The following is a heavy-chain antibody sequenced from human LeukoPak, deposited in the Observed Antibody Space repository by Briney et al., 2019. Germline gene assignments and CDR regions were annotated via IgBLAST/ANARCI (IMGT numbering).Heavy chain of an antibody. Sequence: SETLSLTCTVSGGSIRSYYWSWIRQPPGKGLEWIGYIYYTGSTNYNPSLKSRVAISVDTSKNQFSLKLSSVTAADTAVYYCARVGDWSDLVYWGQGSLVTVSS. CDR3: ARVGDWSDLVY. CDR1: GGSIRSYY. J-gene: IGHJ4*02. D-gene: IGHD1-1*01. V-gene: IGHV4-59*01. CDR2: IYYTGST.